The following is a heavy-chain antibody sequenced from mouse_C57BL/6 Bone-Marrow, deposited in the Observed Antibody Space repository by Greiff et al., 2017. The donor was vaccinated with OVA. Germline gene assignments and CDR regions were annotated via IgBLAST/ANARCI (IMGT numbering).Heavy chain of an antibody. V-gene: IGHV5-6*01. D-gene: IGHD2-3*01. CDR3: ARHRGRWLPLDY. CDR2: ISSGGSYT. Sequence: EVKLVESGGDLVKPGGSLKLSCAASGFTFSSYGMSWVRQTPDKRLAWVATISSGGSYTYYPDSVKGRFTISRDNAKNTLNLQMSSLKSEDTAMYFCARHRGRWLPLDYWGQGTTLTVSS. J-gene: IGHJ2*01. CDR1: GFTFSSYG.